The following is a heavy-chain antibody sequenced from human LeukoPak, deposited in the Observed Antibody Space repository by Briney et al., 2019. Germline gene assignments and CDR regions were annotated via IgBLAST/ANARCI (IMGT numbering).Heavy chain of an antibody. V-gene: IGHV3-30*02. CDR1: GFTFSSYG. CDR2: IRYDGSNK. D-gene: IGHD4-23*01. CDR3: AKEATTYGGKPEGDY. Sequence: GGSLRLSCAASGFTFSSYGMHWVRQAPGKGLEWVAFIRYDGSNKYYADSVKGRFTISRDNSKNTLYLQMNSLRAEDTAVYYCAKEATTYGGKPEGDYWGQGTLVTVCS. J-gene: IGHJ4*02.